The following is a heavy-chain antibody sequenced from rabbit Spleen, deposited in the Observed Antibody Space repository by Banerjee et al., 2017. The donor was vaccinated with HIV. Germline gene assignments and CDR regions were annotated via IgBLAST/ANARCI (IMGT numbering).Heavy chain of an antibody. V-gene: IGHV1S40*01. Sequence: QSLEESGGDLVKPGASLTLTCTASGFSFSSGYYMCWVRQAPGKGLDWIACINTVTGKSVYASWAKGRFIMSRTSSTTVTLQMTSLTAADTATYFCARDLVAVIGWNFNLWGPGTLVTVS. CDR3: ARDLVAVIGWNFNL. D-gene: IGHD1-1*01. CDR1: GFSFSSGYY. CDR2: INTVTGKS. J-gene: IGHJ4*01.